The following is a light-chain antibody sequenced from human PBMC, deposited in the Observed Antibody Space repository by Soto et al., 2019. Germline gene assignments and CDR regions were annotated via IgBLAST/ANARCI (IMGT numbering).Light chain of an antibody. J-gene: IGKJ5*01. CDR1: QSVSSN. CDR3: QQYNNWPLT. Sequence: EIVMTQSPATLSVSPGERATLSCRASQSVSSNLAWYQQKPGQXPRXXIYGASSRATGIPVRFSGSGSGTEFTLTISSLQSEDFAVYYCQQYNNWPLTFGQGTRLEIK. CDR2: GAS. V-gene: IGKV3-15*01.